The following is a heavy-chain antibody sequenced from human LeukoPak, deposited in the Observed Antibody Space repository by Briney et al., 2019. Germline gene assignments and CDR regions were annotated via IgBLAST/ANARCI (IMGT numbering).Heavy chain of an antibody. D-gene: IGHD2-2*01. CDR2: IYSGGTT. CDR3: ARDRYCSSTSCYIGNFDS. CDR1: GFTVSYNY. Sequence: GGSLRLSCAASGFTVSYNYMSWVRQAPGKGLEWVSVIYSGGTTYFAESVKGRFTISRDNSKNTLYLQMNSLRAEDTAVYYCARDRYCSSTSCYIGNFDSWGQGTLVTVSS. J-gene: IGHJ4*02. V-gene: IGHV3-66*01.